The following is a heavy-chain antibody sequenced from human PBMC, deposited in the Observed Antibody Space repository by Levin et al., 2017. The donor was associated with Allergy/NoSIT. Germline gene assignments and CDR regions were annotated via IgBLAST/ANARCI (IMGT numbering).Heavy chain of an antibody. CDR2: IYHSGST. D-gene: IGHD5-24*01. V-gene: IGHV4-39*07. CDR1: GGSISTSSYY. J-gene: IGHJ6*02. CDR3: ARDEMGHEIQYYYGMDV. Sequence: SETLSLTCTVSGGSISTSSYYWGWIRQPPGKGLEWIGNIYHSGSTYYTPSLRSRVTITVDTSKNQFSLRVNSGTAADTAVYYCARDEMGHEIQYYYGMDVWRQGTTVTVSS.